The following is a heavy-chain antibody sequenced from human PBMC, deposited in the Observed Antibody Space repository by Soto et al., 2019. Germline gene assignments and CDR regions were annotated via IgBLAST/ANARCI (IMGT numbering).Heavy chain of an antibody. V-gene: IGHV4-34*01. CDR3: AIAPYCTNGVYPPDRNYGMDV. CDR1: GGSFSGYY. Sequence: SSETLSLTCAVYGGSFSGYYWSWIRQPPGKGLEWIGEINHSGSTNYNPSLKSRVTISVDTSKNQFSLKLSSVTAADTAVYYCAIAPYCTNGVYPPDRNYGMDVWGQATTVTVSS. CDR2: INHSGST. J-gene: IGHJ6*02. D-gene: IGHD2-8*01.